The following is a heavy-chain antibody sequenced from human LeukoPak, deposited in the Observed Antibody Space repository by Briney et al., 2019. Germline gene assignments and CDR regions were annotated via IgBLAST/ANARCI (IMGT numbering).Heavy chain of an antibody. CDR3: AKDGSSSWPPQNFDY. J-gene: IGHJ4*02. D-gene: IGHD6-13*01. CDR1: GFTFSSYA. V-gene: IGHV3-23*01. CDR2: ISGSGGST. Sequence: GGSLRLSCAASGFTFSSYAMSWVRQAPGKGLEWVSAISGSGGSTYYADSVKGRFTISRDNSKNTLYLQMNGLRAEDTAVYYCAKDGSSSWPPQNFDYWGQGTLVTVSS.